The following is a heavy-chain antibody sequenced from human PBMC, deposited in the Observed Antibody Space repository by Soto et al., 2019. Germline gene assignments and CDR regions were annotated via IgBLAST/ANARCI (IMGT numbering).Heavy chain of an antibody. D-gene: IGHD6-19*01. CDR3: ARGVAGYNWFDP. CDR2: INPNGGST. V-gene: IGHV1-46*01. Sequence: ASVKVSCKASGYTFSSYYIHWVRQAPGQGLEWMGIINPNGGSTTYAQKFQGRVTVTRDTSTSTVYMELSRLRSDDTAVYYCARGVAGYNWFDPWGQGTLVTVSS. J-gene: IGHJ5*02. CDR1: GYTFSSYY.